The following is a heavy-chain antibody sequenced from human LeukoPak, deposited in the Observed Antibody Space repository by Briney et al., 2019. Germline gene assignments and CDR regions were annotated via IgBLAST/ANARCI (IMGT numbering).Heavy chain of an antibody. J-gene: IGHJ6*03. CDR3: ARMGPPLRGVRYYYYMDV. CDR2: IYYSGST. D-gene: IGHD3-10*01. V-gene: IGHV4-59*01. CDR1: GGAISSYY. Sequence: PSETLSLTCNVSGGAISSYYWSWIRQPPGKGLEWIGYIYYSGSTNYNPSLNSRVTVSVDTSKNQFSLKLSSVTAADTAVYYCARMGPPLRGVRYYYYMDVWGKGTTVTVSS.